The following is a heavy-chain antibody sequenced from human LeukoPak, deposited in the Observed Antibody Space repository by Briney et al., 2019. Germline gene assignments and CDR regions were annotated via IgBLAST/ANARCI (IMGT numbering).Heavy chain of an antibody. V-gene: IGHV4-59*08. J-gene: IGHJ4*02. D-gene: IGHD4-17*01. CDR2: IYYSGST. CDR3: ARRSDYGDYSFDY. CDR1: GGSISSYY. Sequence: SETLSLTCTVSGGSISSYYWSWIRQPPGKGLEWIGYIYYSGSTNYNPSLKSRVTISVDTSKNQFSLKLSSVTAADTAVCYCARRSDYGDYSFDYWGQGTLVTVSS.